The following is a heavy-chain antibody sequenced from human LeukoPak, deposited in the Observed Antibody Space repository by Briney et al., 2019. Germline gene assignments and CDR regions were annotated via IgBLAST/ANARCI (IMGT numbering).Heavy chain of an antibody. V-gene: IGHV4-39*07. J-gene: IGHJ3*02. CDR2: IYYSGST. Sequence: SETLSLTCTVSGGSLSSSSYYWGWIRQPPGTGLEWIGSIYYSGSTNYNPSLKSRVTISVDTSKNQFSLKLGSVTAADTAVYYCASTHPSSWYLGAFDIWGQGTMVTVSS. CDR3: ASTHPSSWYLGAFDI. CDR1: GGSLSSSSYY. D-gene: IGHD6-13*01.